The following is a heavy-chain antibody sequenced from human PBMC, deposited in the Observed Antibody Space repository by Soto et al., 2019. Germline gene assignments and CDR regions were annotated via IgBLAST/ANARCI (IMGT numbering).Heavy chain of an antibody. CDR2: ISYDGSNK. CDR3: ARATTVRVLYGMDV. V-gene: IGHV3-30-3*01. Sequence: GGSLRLSCAASGFTFSSYAMHWVRQAPGKGLEWVAVISYDGSNKYYADSVKGRFTISRDNSKNTLYLQMNSLRAEDTAVYYCARATTVRVLYGMDVWGQGTTVTVSS. D-gene: IGHD4-17*01. J-gene: IGHJ6*02. CDR1: GFTFSSYA.